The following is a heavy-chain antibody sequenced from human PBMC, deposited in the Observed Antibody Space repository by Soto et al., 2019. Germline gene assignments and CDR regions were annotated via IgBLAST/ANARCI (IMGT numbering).Heavy chain of an antibody. D-gene: IGHD3-9*01. Sequence: QVQLQESGPGLVKPSETLSLTCSVSGDSLTSYYWTWVRQPPGKGLEWIGYIYYTGKTNYNPSLKSRVTISMDLSTNQFSLELRSLTAADTAVYYCARIILTGYYGLEPWGQGTLVIVSA. CDR3: ARIILTGYYGLEP. V-gene: IGHV4-59*01. J-gene: IGHJ5*02. CDR1: GDSLTSYY. CDR2: IYYTGKT.